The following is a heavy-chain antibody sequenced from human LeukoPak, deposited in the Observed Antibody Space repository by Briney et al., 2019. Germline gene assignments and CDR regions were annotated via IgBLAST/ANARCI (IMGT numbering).Heavy chain of an antibody. Sequence: GGSLRLSSAASGFTVSSDYMSWVRQAPGKGLEWVSVIYSGGSTYYADSVKGRFTISRDNSKNTLYLQMNSLRAEDTAVYYCARGVITPTDYWGQGTLVTVSS. CDR3: ARGVITPTDY. V-gene: IGHV3-53*05. J-gene: IGHJ4*02. D-gene: IGHD3-22*01. CDR2: IYSGGST. CDR1: GFTVSSDY.